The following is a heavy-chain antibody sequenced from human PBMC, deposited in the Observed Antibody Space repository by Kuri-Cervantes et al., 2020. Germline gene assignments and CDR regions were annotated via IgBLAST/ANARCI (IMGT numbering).Heavy chain of an antibody. CDR2: INPSGGST. V-gene: IGHV1-46*01. CDR3: ARPSTYYYDSSGGNDAFDI. D-gene: IGHD3-22*01. J-gene: IGHJ3*02. CDR1: GYTFTGYY. Sequence: ASVKVSCKASGYTFTGYYMHWVRHAPGQGLEWMGIINPSGGSTSYAQKFQGRVTMTRDTSTSTVYMELSSLRSEDTAVYYCARPSTYYYDSSGGNDAFDIWGQGTRVTVSS.